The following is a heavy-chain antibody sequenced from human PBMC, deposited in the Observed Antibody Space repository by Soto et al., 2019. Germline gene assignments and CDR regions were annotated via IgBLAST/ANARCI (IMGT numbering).Heavy chain of an antibody. V-gene: IGHV3-21*05. Sequence: PGGSLRLSCAASGFTFSSYSMNWVRQAPGKGLEWVSYISSSSSYIYYADSVKGRFTISRDNAKNSLYLQMNSLRAEDTAVYYCAREIAAAGSDLYFDYWGQGTLVTVS. CDR1: GFTFSSYS. CDR2: ISSSSSYI. CDR3: AREIAAAGSDLYFDY. J-gene: IGHJ4*02. D-gene: IGHD6-13*01.